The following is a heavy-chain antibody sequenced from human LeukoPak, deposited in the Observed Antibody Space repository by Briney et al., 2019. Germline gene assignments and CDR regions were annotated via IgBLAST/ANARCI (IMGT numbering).Heavy chain of an antibody. D-gene: IGHD3-10*01. CDR1: GGSISTSNYY. CDR2: IFYSGST. CDR3: ARDLGYYYGSGSYTHRFDY. V-gene: IGHV4-39*07. Sequence: SETLSLTCTVSGGSISTSNYYWGWIRQPPGKGLEWIGNIFYSGSTYYSPSLKSRVTISLDTSRNQFSLKLNSVTAADTAVYYCARDLGYYYGSGSYTHRFDYWGQGTLVTVSS. J-gene: IGHJ4*02.